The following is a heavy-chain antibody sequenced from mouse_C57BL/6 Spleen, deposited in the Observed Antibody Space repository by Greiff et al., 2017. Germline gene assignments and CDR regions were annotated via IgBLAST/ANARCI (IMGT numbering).Heavy chain of an antibody. CDR2: INPSSGYT. CDR3: AKTAQATGAMDY. Sequence: QVQLKQSGAELAKPGASVKLSCKASGYTFTSYWMHWVKQRPGQGLEWIGYINPSSGYTKYNQKFKDKATLTADKSSSAAYMQLSSLTYEDSAVYYYAKTAQATGAMDYWGKGTSVTVSS. CDR1: GYTFTSYW. D-gene: IGHD3-2*02. J-gene: IGHJ4*01. V-gene: IGHV1-7*01.